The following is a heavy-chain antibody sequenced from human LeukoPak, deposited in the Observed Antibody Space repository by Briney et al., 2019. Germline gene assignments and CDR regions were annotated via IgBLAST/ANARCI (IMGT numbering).Heavy chain of an antibody. CDR2: IGPSGGNT. D-gene: IGHD3-16*02. V-gene: IGHV1-46*01. J-gene: IGHJ4*02. Sequence: ASVKVSCKASGYTFINYYMHWVRQAPGQGLEWMGLIGPSGGNTNYAQNFQDRVTMTRDTSTSTVYMELSSLRSDDTAVYYCARGSDSYLKKDWGQGTLVTVSS. CDR1: GYTFINYY. CDR3: ARGSDSYLKKD.